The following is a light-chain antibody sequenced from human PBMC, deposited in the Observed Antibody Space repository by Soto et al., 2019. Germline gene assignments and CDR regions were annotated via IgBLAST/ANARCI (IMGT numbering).Light chain of an antibody. J-gene: IGLJ2*01. CDR3: AAWDDNMRGVV. CDR2: RDN. CDR1: RSNVGGNF. V-gene: IGLV1-47*01. Sequence: QSVVTQPPSASGTPGQRVTISCSGSRSNVGGNFVFWFQQLPGAAPKLVIYRDNLRPSGVPDRFSGSKSGTSASLAISGLRPEDEADYSCAAWDDNMRGVVFGGGTQLTVL.